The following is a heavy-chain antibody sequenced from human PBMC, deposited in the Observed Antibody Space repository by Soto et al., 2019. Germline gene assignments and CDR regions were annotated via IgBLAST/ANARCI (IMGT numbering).Heavy chain of an antibody. CDR2: IWYDGSNK. V-gene: IGHV3-33*01. CDR3: ASNLPSPVDKDYYYYGMDV. CDR1: GFTFSSYG. Sequence: GGSLRLSCAASGFTFSSYGMHWVRQAPGKGLEWVAVIWYDGSNKYYADSVKGRFTISRDNSKNTLYLQMNSLRAEDTAVYYCASNLPSPVDKDYYYYGMDVWGQGTTVTVSS. D-gene: IGHD5-12*01. J-gene: IGHJ6*02.